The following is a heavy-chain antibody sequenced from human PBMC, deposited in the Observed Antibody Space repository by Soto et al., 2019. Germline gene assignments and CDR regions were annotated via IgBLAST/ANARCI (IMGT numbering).Heavy chain of an antibody. Sequence: QVQLVESGGGVVQPGRSLRLSCAASGFTFSSYGMHWVRQAPGKGLEWVAVIWYDGSNKYYADSVKGRFTISRDNSKNTLYLQMNGLRAEDTAVYYCARDSIAAAGRFDYWGQGTLVTVSS. D-gene: IGHD6-13*01. CDR1: GFTFSSYG. CDR2: IWYDGSNK. J-gene: IGHJ4*02. V-gene: IGHV3-33*01. CDR3: ARDSIAAAGRFDY.